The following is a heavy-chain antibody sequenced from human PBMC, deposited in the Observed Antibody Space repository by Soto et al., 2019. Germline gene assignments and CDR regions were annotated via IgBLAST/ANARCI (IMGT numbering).Heavy chain of an antibody. CDR1: GYTFTGYY. V-gene: IGHV1-2*04. CDR3: ARYGSAGGSSGYDYPGYSYGMDV. CDR2: INPNSGGT. Sequence: QVQLVQSGAEVKKPGASVKVSCKASGYTFTGYYMHWVRQAPGQGLEWMGWINPNSGGTNYAQKFQGWVTMTRDTSISTAYMELSRLRSDDTAVYYCARYGSAGGSSGYDYPGYSYGMDVWGQGTTVTVSS. D-gene: IGHD5-12*01. J-gene: IGHJ6*02.